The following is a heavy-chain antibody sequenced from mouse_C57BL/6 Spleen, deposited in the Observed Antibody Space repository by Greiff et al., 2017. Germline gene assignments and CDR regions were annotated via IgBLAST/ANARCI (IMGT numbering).Heavy chain of an antibody. CDR1: GYSITSGYY. J-gene: IGHJ1*03. V-gene: IGHV3-6*01. Sequence: VQLKESGPGLVKPSQSLSLTCSVTGYSITSGYYWNWIRQFPGNKLEWMGYISYDGSNNYNPSLKNRISITRDTSKNQFFLKLNSVTTEDTATYYCASDYGSSYSYWYFDVWGTGTTVTVSS. CDR2: ISYDGSN. D-gene: IGHD1-1*01. CDR3: ASDYGSSYSYWYFDV.